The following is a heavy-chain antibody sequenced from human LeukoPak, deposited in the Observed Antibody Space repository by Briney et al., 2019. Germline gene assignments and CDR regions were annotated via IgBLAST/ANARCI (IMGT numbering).Heavy chain of an antibody. Sequence: GGSLRLSCAASGFTFSSYAMSWVRQAPGKGLEWVSAISGSGGSTYYADSVKGRFTISRDNAKNSLYLQMNSLRAEDTALYYCAREPSTVTTYYYYMDVWGKGTTVTVSS. CDR1: GFTFSSYA. J-gene: IGHJ6*03. CDR3: AREPSTVTTYYYYMDV. D-gene: IGHD4-17*01. CDR2: ISGSGGST. V-gene: IGHV3-23*01.